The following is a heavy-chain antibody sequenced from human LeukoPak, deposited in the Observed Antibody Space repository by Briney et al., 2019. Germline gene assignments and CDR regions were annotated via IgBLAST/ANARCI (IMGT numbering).Heavy chain of an antibody. CDR2: ITPIFGTA. CDR3: ARGWLAETTLVTPYNY. D-gene: IGHD4-23*01. CDR1: GGTFSSYA. V-gene: IGHV1-69*13. Sequence: SVKVSCKASGGTFSSYAISWVRQAPGQGLKWMGGITPIFGTAVYAQKFQGRVTITAVESMSTAYMELTSLRSEDTATYYCARGWLAETTLVTPYNYWGQGTLVTVSS. J-gene: IGHJ4*02.